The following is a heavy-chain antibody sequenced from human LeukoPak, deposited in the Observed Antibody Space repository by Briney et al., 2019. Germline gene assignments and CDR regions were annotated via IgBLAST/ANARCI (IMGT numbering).Heavy chain of an antibody. V-gene: IGHV3-30*04. Sequence: GGSLRLSCAASGFTFSSYAMHWVRQAPGKGLEWVAVISYDESTKYNADSVKGRFTISRDNAKNSLYLQMNSLRAEDTAVYYCAIITGTTADAFDIWGQGTMVTVSS. CDR1: GFTFSSYA. CDR2: ISYDESTK. D-gene: IGHD1-20*01. CDR3: AIITGTTADAFDI. J-gene: IGHJ3*02.